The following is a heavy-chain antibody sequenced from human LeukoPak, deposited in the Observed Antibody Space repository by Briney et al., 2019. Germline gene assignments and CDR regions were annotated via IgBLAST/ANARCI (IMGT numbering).Heavy chain of an antibody. D-gene: IGHD2-21*02. CDR1: GYTFTKYG. V-gene: IGHV1-18*01. CDR3: VRDCASDCSIKGHYFFDL. Sequence: GASVKVSCKASGYTFTKYGLTWVRQAPGQGLEWMGWISTDKADTHYAQNYQGRVTTTIDTSTSTAYMELRSLTSDDTAVYYCVRDCASDCSIKGHYFFDLWGRGTLVTVSS. J-gene: IGHJ2*01. CDR2: ISTDKADT.